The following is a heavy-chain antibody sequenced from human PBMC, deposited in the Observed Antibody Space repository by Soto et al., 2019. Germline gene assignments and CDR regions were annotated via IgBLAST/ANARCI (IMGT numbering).Heavy chain of an antibody. V-gene: IGHV3-23*01. CDR1: GFTFSSYA. D-gene: IGHD3-22*01. CDR2: ISGSGDST. J-gene: IGHJ6*03. Sequence: EVQLLESGGGLVQPGGSLRLACAASGFTFSSYAMSWVRQAPGKGLEWVSAISGSGDSTFYVDSVKGRFTISRDNSKSTLLLQINSLTADDTAVYYCAKNIVFVSGYGDYYMDVWGKGTTVTVSS. CDR3: AKNIVFVSGYGDYYMDV.